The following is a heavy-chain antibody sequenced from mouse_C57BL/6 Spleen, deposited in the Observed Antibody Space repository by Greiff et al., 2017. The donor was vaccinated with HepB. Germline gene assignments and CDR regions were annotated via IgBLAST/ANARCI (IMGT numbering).Heavy chain of an antibody. CDR1: GYTFTDYY. Sequence: EVKLQQSGPELVKPGASVKISCKASGYTFTDYYMNWVKQSHGKSLEWIGDINPNNGGTSYNQKFKGKATLTVDKSSSTAYMELRSLTSEDSAVYYCANVGSDWYFDVWGTGTTVTVSS. CDR2: INPNNGGT. D-gene: IGHD3-3*01. J-gene: IGHJ1*03. V-gene: IGHV1-26*01. CDR3: ANVGSDWYFDV.